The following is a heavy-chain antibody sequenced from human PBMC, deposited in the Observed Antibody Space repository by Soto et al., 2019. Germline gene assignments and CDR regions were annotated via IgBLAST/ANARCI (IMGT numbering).Heavy chain of an antibody. V-gene: IGHV3-73*02. CDR2: IRSKANSYAT. CDR1: GFTFSGSA. Sequence: EVQLVESGGGLVQPGGSLKLSCAASGFTFSGSAMHWVCQASGKGLEWVGRIRSKANSYATAYAASVKGRFTISRDDSKNTAYLQMNSLKTEDTAVYYCTRRSNDYYDSKYPGGIWGQGTLVTVSS. CDR3: TRRSNDYYDSKYPGGI. J-gene: IGHJ4*02. D-gene: IGHD3-22*01.